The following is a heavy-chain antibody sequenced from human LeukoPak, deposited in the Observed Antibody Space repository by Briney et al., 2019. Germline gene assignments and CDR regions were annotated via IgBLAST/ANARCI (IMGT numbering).Heavy chain of an antibody. CDR1: GGSVSSGSYY. J-gene: IGHJ4*02. Sequence: SETLTLTCTVSGGSVSSGSYYWSWIRQPPGKGLEWIGYIYYSGSTNYNPSLKSRVTISVDTSKNQFSLKLSSVTAADTAVYYCARTGYDSSGYRDYWGQGTLVTVSS. D-gene: IGHD3-22*01. CDR3: ARTGYDSSGYRDY. V-gene: IGHV4-61*01. CDR2: IYYSGST.